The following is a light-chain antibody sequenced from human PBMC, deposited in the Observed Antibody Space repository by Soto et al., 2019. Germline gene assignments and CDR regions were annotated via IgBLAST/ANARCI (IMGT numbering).Light chain of an antibody. Sequence: QSALTQPASVSGSPGQAITISCTGTSSDVGSYDYVSWYQQHPGKAPKLTLYEVNKRPSGVSNRFSGSKSGNTASLTISGLQADDEADYYCCAYAGSSILIFGGGTKLTVL. CDR1: SSDVGSYDY. CDR2: EVN. J-gene: IGLJ2*01. CDR3: CAYAGSSILI. V-gene: IGLV2-23*02.